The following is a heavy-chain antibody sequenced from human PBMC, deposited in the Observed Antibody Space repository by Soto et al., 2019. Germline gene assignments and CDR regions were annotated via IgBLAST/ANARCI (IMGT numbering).Heavy chain of an antibody. CDR2: IYSSGNT. CDR3: ARGQRFSDWFDP. V-gene: IGHV4-4*07. J-gene: IGHJ5*02. Sequence: TSETLSLTCSVSGGTIIGYYWTWIRQPAGKGLEWIGRIYSSGNTKYNPSLQSRVTMSLDTSNNQFSLRLTSVTAADTAVYYCARGQRFSDWFDPWGQGTLDTVSS. D-gene: IGHD3-3*01. CDR1: GGTIIGYY.